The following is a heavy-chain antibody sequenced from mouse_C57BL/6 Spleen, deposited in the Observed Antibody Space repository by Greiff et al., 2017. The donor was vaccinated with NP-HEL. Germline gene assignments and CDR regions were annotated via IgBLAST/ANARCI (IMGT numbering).Heavy chain of an antibody. D-gene: IGHD1-1*02. CDR1: GYSFTDYN. CDR3: ARRDMVVATGDY. V-gene: IGHV1-39*01. J-gene: IGHJ2*01. CDR2: INPNYGTT. Sequence: VQLKESGPELVKPGASVKISCKASGYSFTDYNMNWVKQSNGKSLEWIGVINPNYGTTSFNQKFKGKATLTVDQSSSTAYMQLNSLTSEDSAVYYCARRDMVVATGDYWGQGTTLTVSS.